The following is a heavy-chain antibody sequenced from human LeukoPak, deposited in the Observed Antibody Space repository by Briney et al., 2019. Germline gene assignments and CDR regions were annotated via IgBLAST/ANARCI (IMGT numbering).Heavy chain of an antibody. CDR3: ARRFTMVRGTRRDGFDI. V-gene: IGHV4-30-4*01. CDR1: GGSISINDYY. Sequence: SETLSLTCTVSGGSISINDYYWSWIRQTPGKGLEWIGYIYYSGGTYYNPSLKSRVTISVDTSKNQFSLKLTSVTAADTAVYYCARRFTMVRGTRRDGFDIWGQGTMVTVSS. CDR2: IYYSGGT. J-gene: IGHJ3*02. D-gene: IGHD3-10*01.